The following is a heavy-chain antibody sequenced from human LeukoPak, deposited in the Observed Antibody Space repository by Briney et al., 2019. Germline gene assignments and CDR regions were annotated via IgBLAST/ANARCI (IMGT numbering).Heavy chain of an antibody. CDR2: IYYTGTT. V-gene: IGHV4-59*08. CDR3: ARQTAKNVDTARFDS. D-gene: IGHD5-18*01. CDR1: GGSQKIFY. J-gene: IGHJ4*02. Sequence: SETLSLPCSLWGGSQKIFYWRWLRQPPGGGRVGSGYIYYTGTTNYSPSLNSRVNISLDTAKNQFSLRLSSVTAADTAVYYCARQTAKNVDTARFDSWGQGTLVTVSS.